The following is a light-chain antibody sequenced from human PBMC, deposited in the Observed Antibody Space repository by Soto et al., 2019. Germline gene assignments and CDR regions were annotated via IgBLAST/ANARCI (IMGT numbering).Light chain of an antibody. Sequence: QSVLRHPPSVCSAPGQKVTIACSGSSSNIGGNSVSWYQQLPGTAPKLLIYDDNKRPSGIPDRFSGSKSGTSATLGITGFHTGDEADYHCGSWYSSLSDYVFGTGTKVTAL. J-gene: IGLJ1*01. CDR1: SSNIGGNS. CDR2: DDN. V-gene: IGLV1-51*01. CDR3: GSWYSSLSDYV.